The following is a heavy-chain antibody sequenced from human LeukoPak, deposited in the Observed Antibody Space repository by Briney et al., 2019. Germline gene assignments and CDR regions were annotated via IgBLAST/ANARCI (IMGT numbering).Heavy chain of an antibody. CDR1: VGSLSRGGYY. V-gene: IGHV4-31*03. CDR2: IYYSGST. D-gene: IGHD3-10*01. J-gene: IGHJ4*02. CDR3: AKGTLWFGELSPCLDY. Sequence: SQTLSLTCTVSVGSLSRGGYYWSWIRQHPGKCMEWMGYIYYSGSTYYNPSLKSRVTISVDTSKNQFSLKLSSVTAADTAVYYCAKGTLWFGELSPCLDYWGKGTMVTVSS.